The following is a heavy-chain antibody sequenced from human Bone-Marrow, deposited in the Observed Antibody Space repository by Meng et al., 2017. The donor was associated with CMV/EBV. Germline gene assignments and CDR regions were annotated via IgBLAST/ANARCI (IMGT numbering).Heavy chain of an antibody. CDR2: ISYDGSNK. CDR1: GLTFSSYA. D-gene: IGHD3-10*01. Sequence: GGSLRPSCAASGLTFSSYAMHWVRQAPGKGLEWVAVISYDGSNKYYADSVKGRFTISRDNSKNTLYLKMNSLRAEDTALYYCARDQFYYGSGPLDYWGQGTLVTVSS. CDR3: ARDQFYYGSGPLDY. J-gene: IGHJ4*02. V-gene: IGHV3-30*04.